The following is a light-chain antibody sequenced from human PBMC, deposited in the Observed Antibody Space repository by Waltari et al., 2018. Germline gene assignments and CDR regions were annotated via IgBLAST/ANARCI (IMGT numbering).Light chain of an antibody. CDR2: GAS. CDR1: QSVSSSY. J-gene: IGKJ2*01. Sequence: EIVLTQSPGTPSLSPGERATLSCRASQSVSSSYLAWYQQKPGQAPRLLIYGASSRATGIPDRFSGSGSVTDFTLTISRLEPEDFAVYYCQQYGSSPPYTFGQGTKLEIK. V-gene: IGKV3-20*01. CDR3: QQYGSSPPYT.